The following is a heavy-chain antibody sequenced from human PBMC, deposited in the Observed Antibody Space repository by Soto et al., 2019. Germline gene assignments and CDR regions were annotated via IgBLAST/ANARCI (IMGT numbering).Heavy chain of an antibody. Sequence: PSETLSLTCTVSGRSISSVNYYWSWIRQPPGKGLEWIGHIYYSGSTYYNPSLRSRVTISVDTSKNQFSLKLSSVTAAGTAVYYCARYGSGECNRGSCYSPFDYWGQGTLVTVSS. J-gene: IGHJ4*02. V-gene: IGHV4-30-4*01. CDR2: IYYSGST. D-gene: IGHD2-15*01. CDR1: GRSISSVNYY. CDR3: ARYGSGECNRGSCYSPFDY.